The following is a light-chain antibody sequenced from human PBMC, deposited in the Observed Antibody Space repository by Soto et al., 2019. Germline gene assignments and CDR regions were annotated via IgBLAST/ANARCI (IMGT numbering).Light chain of an antibody. CDR3: LQYHYWWT. CDR2: GAS. V-gene: IGKV3-15*01. CDR1: QSISNT. J-gene: IGKJ1*01. Sequence: EIVMTQSPATLSLSPGEKATLSCLASQSISNTFAWFQQKPGPVPRLLIYGASTRATGVSARFSGSGSGTEFTLTISSLQSEDFAVYYCLQYHYWWTFGQGTKVDIK.